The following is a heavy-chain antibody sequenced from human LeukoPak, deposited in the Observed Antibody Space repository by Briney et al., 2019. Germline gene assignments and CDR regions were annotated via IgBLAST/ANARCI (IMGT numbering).Heavy chain of an antibody. J-gene: IGHJ4*02. V-gene: IGHV3-66*01. CDR2: IYSGGNT. D-gene: IGHD4-17*01. Sequence: GGSLRLSCAASGFTVSSNYMSWVRQAPGKGLEWVSVIYSGGNTYYADSVKGRFTISRDNSKNTVYLQMNSLRAEDTAVCYCARAPMTTVTNSDYWGQGILVSVSS. CDR1: GFTVSSNY. CDR3: ARAPMTTVTNSDY.